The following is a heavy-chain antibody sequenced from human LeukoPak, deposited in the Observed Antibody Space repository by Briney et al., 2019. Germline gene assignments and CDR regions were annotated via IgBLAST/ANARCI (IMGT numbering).Heavy chain of an antibody. V-gene: IGHV4-34*01. D-gene: IGHD3-22*01. Sequence: SETLSLTCAVYGGSFSGYYWSWIRQPPGKGLEWIGEINHSGSTNYNPSLKSRVTISVDTSENQFSLKLSSVTAADTAVYYCARGSGTYYYDSSGYPVLGYWGQGTLVTVSS. CDR3: ARGSGTYYYDSSGYPVLGY. CDR2: INHSGST. J-gene: IGHJ4*02. CDR1: GGSFSGYY.